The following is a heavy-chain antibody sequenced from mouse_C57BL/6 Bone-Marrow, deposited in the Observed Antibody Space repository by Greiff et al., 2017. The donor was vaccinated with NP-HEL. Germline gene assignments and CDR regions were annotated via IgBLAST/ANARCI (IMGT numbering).Heavy chain of an antibody. D-gene: IGHD2-2*01. CDR1: GYTFTSYW. J-gene: IGHJ3*01. Sequence: QVQLKQPGAELVKPGASVKVSCKASGYTFTSYWMHWVKQRPGQGLEWIGRIHPSDSDTNYNQKFKGKATLTVDKSSSTAYMQLSSLTSEDSAVYYCAILSTMVTTPFAYWGQGTLVTVSA. V-gene: IGHV1-74*01. CDR3: AILSTMVTTPFAY. CDR2: IHPSDSDT.